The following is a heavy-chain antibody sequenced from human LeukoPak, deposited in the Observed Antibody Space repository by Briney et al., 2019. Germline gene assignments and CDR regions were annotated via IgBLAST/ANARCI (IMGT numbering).Heavy chain of an antibody. CDR1: GYTFTIYG. CDR2: ISGYNGNT. J-gene: IGHJ5*02. D-gene: IGHD3-10*01. CDR3: AGADADYYGSGSHNWFDP. V-gene: IGHV1-18*01. Sequence: ASVKVSCKTSGYTFTIYGLSWVRQAPGQGLEWMGWISGYNGNTKYAQKFQGRVTMTTDTSTSTSYMELRSLRSDDTAVYYCAGADADYYGSGSHNWFDPWGQGTLVTVSS.